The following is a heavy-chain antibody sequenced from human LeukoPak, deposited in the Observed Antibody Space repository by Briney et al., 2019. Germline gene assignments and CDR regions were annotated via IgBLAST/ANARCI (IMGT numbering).Heavy chain of an antibody. CDR1: GGSISSYY. D-gene: IGHD1-1*01. J-gene: IGHJ4*02. Sequence: PSETLSLTCTVSGGSISSYYWSWIRQPPGKGLEWIGYIYYSGSTKYNPSLKSRVTISVDTSKNQFSLRLSSVTAADTAVYYCARQWKDFDYWGQGTLVTVSS. CDR3: ARQWKDFDY. CDR2: IYYSGST. V-gene: IGHV4-59*08.